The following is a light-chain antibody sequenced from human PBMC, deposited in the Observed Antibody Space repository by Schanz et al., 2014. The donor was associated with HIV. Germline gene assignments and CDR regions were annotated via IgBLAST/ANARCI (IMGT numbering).Light chain of an antibody. Sequence: NFMLTQPHSVSESPGKTATIPCTRSNGSIASNYVQWYRQRPGSVPATVVYEDNQRPSGVPDRFSGSIDTSSNSASLTISGLKTEDEADYFCQSYDDRDHVVFGGGTKLTVL. V-gene: IGLV6-57*04. J-gene: IGLJ2*01. CDR2: EDN. CDR3: QSYDDRDHVV. CDR1: NGSIASNY.